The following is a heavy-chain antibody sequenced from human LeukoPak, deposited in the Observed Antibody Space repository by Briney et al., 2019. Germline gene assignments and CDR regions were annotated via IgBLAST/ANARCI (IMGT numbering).Heavy chain of an antibody. Sequence: ASVKVSCKASGYPFTKYSITWVRQAPGQGLEWMGWINPNSGGTNYAQKFQGRVTMTRDTSISTAYMELSRLRSDDTAVYYCASRYGNSGYDPWGQGTLVTVSS. CDR1: GYPFTKYS. CDR3: ASRYGNSGYDP. D-gene: IGHD5-12*01. CDR2: INPNSGGT. V-gene: IGHV1-2*02. J-gene: IGHJ5*02.